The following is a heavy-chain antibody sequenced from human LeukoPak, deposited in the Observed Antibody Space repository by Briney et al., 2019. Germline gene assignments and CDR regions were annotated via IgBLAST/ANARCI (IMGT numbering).Heavy chain of an antibody. V-gene: IGHV3-30-3*01. J-gene: IGHJ4*02. CDR3: ARDYDSSGYYDY. Sequence: GGSLRLSCAASGFTFSSYAMHWVRQAPGKGLEWVAVISYDGSNKYYADSVKGRFTISRDNSKNTLYLQMNSLRAGDTAVYYCARDYDSSGYYDYWGQGTLVTVSS. CDR2: ISYDGSNK. D-gene: IGHD3-22*01. CDR1: GFTFSSYA.